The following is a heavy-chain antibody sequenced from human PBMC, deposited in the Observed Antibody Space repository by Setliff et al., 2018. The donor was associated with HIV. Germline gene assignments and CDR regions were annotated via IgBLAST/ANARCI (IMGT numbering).Heavy chain of an antibody. J-gene: IGHJ4*02. CDR2: INWNGGST. V-gene: IGHV3-20*04. CDR1: GFTFSSYA. Sequence: PGGSLRLSCAASGFTFSSYAMSWVRQAPGKGLECVSGINWNGGSTGYADSVKGRFTISRDNGYSSLYLQMNGLRAEDTALYYCARGSKAAAGPPDFWGQGTLVTVSS. CDR3: ARGSKAAAGPPDF. D-gene: IGHD6-13*01.